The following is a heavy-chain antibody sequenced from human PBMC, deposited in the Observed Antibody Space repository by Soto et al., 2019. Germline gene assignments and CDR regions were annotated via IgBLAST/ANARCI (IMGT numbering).Heavy chain of an antibody. CDR2: ISGTSPST. Sequence: EVQLLESGGGLVQPGGSLRLSCAASGFTFSAYAMSWVRQAPGKGLEWVSAISGTSPSTYYADSVQGRFTISRDSSRKTPFLPMTTLRAEDTAVYFCAIRIFGGEYWGKGTPVTVSS. CDR3: AIRIFGGEY. CDR1: GFTFSAYA. V-gene: IGHV3-23*01. D-gene: IGHD3-3*01. J-gene: IGHJ1*01.